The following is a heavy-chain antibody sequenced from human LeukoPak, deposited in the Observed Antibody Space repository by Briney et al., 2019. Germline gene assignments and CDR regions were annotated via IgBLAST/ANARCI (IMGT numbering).Heavy chain of an antibody. Sequence: GGSLRLSCAASGFTFSDYYMSWIRQAPGKGLEWVSAISGSGGSTYYADSVKGRFTISRDNSKNTLYLQMNSLRAEDTAVYYCAKPRRGYSYLGAFDIWGQGTMVTVSS. D-gene: IGHD5-18*01. CDR2: ISGSGGST. CDR3: AKPRRGYSYLGAFDI. J-gene: IGHJ3*02. V-gene: IGHV3-23*01. CDR1: GFTFSDYY.